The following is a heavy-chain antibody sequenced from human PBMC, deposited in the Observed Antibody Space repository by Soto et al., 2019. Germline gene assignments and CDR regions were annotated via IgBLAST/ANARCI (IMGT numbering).Heavy chain of an antibody. J-gene: IGHJ4*02. V-gene: IGHV4-34*01. CDR2: INHSGST. CDR3: ARVEREVRGVIIKVFDY. CDR1: GGSFSGYY. D-gene: IGHD3-10*01. Sequence: SETLSLTCAVYGGSFSGYYWSWTRQPPGKGLEWIGEINHSGSTNYNPSLKSRVTISVDTSKNQFSLKLSSVTAADTAVYYCARVEREVRGVIIKVFDYWGQGTLVTVSS.